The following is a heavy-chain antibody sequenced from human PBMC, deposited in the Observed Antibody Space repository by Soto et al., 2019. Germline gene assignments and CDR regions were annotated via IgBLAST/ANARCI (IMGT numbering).Heavy chain of an antibody. CDR2: INHSGST. CDR3: ARGILGYCSSTSCYRRYYYYYMDV. CDR1: GGSFSGYY. V-gene: IGHV4-34*01. Sequence: QVQLQQWGAGLLKPSETLSLTCAVYGGSFSGYYWSWIRQPPGKGLEWIGEINHSGSTNYNPSLNSRVTISVDTSKNQFSLKLSSVTAADTAVYYCARGILGYCSSTSCYRRYYYYYMDVWGKGTTVTVSS. D-gene: IGHD2-2*01. J-gene: IGHJ6*03.